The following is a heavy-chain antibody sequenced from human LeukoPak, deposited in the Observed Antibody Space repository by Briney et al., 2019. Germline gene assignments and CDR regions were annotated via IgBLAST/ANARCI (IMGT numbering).Heavy chain of an antibody. CDR3: ARDPGLAVTTFHYFDY. CDR2: IYYSGST. V-gene: IGHV4-39*07. Sequence: PSETLSLTCTVSGGSISSSSYYWGWIRQPPGKGLEWIGSIYYSGSTYYNPSLKSRVTISVDTSKNQFSLKLSSVTAADTAVYYCARDPGLAVTTFHYFDYWGQGTLVTVSS. CDR1: GGSISSSSYY. D-gene: IGHD4-17*01. J-gene: IGHJ4*02.